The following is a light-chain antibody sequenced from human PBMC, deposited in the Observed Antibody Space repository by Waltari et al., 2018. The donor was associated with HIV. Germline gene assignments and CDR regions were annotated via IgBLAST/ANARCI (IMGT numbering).Light chain of an antibody. Sequence: EIVLTQSPATLSLSPGERATLSCRASQSVSRYLAWYQQKPGQAPRLLLYDASNRATGGPARFRGSGSGTDFTLTISSLEPEDFAVYYCQQRSNWLWTFGQGTKVDIK. CDR3: QQRSNWLWT. CDR1: QSVSRY. J-gene: IGKJ1*01. CDR2: DAS. V-gene: IGKV3-11*01.